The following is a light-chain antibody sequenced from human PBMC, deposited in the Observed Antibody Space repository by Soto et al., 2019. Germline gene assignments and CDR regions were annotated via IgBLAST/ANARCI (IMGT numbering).Light chain of an antibody. CDR1: NSDVDTYSR. Sequence: QSALTQPPSVSGSPGQSVTISCTGTNSDVDTYSRVSWYQQAPGTAPKLMIYEVTNRPSGVPDRFSGSKSGNTASLTISGLQAEDEADYYCSLYTSTTTYAVFGGGTKLTVL. V-gene: IGLV2-18*01. CDR2: EVT. CDR3: SLYTSTTTYAV. J-gene: IGLJ2*01.